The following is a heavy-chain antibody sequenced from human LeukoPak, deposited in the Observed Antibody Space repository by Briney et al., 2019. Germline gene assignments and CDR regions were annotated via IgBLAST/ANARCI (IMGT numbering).Heavy chain of an antibody. CDR2: ISYDGRNQ. V-gene: IGHV3-30*18. CDR3: VKDRTINGRSSPFDS. D-gene: IGHD1-26*01. CDR1: GFSFTTYG. J-gene: IGHJ4*02. Sequence: GTSLRLSCAASGFSFTTYGMHWVRQAPLKGLEWLAAISYDGRNQNYADSVKGRFTIFRDNSQNTLHLQMNSLRAEDTALYYCVKDRTINGRSSPFDSWGQGTLVTVSS.